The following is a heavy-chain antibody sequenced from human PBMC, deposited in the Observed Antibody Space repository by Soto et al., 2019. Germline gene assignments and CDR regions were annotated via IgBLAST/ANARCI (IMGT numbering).Heavy chain of an antibody. CDR1: GFTLSSSA. CDR3: AKVILRFLEWFPDY. Sequence: PGGSLRLSCTASGFTLSSSAMSWVRQAPGKGLEWVSAISGSGGSTYYADSVKGRFTISRDNSKNTLYLQMNSLRAEDTAVYYCAKVILRFLEWFPDYWGQGTLVTVSS. J-gene: IGHJ4*02. CDR2: ISGSGGST. D-gene: IGHD3-3*01. V-gene: IGHV3-23*01.